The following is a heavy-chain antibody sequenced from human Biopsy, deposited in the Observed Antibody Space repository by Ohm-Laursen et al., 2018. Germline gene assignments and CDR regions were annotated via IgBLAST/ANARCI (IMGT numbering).Heavy chain of an antibody. D-gene: IGHD1-1*01. J-gene: IGHJ4*02. CDR3: AADINVWNVNY. Sequence: ASVNVSCKVYGYTLTELSMHWVRQEPGRGLGWMGGFAPENGKTIYAQKFQGRVTMTEDTSTDTAYMELSSLRSEDTAVYYCAADINVWNVNYWGQGTQVTVSS. CDR1: GYTLTELS. CDR2: FAPENGKT. V-gene: IGHV1-24*01.